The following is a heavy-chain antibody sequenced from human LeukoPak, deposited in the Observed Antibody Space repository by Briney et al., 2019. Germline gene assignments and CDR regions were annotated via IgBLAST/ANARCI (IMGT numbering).Heavy chain of an antibody. Sequence: SETLSLTCTVSGGSISSSSYYWGWIRQPPGKGLEWIGSIYYSGSTYYNPSLKSRVTISVDTSKNQFSLKLSSVTAADTAVYYCARRQLERPNYYYYYYMGVWGKGTTVTVSS. D-gene: IGHD1-1*01. CDR2: IYYSGST. J-gene: IGHJ6*03. CDR3: ARRQLERPNYYYYYYMGV. V-gene: IGHV4-39*01. CDR1: GGSISSSSYY.